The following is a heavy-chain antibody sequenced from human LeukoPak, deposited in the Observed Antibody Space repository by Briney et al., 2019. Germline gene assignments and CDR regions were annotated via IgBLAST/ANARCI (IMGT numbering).Heavy chain of an antibody. CDR2: VRSSGSS. CDR3: ARGVLVGATGHHFAY. CDR1: GASVSSGSYY. V-gene: IGHV4-61*01. D-gene: IGHD2-8*02. Sequence: SSETLSLSCTVSGASVSSGSYYWSWIRQPPGEGLEWLGYVRSSGSSNCNPSLKSRVAILVDTPKNQFTLKLSSVTAADTAVYYCARGVLVGATGHHFAYWGQGTLVTVSS. J-gene: IGHJ4*02.